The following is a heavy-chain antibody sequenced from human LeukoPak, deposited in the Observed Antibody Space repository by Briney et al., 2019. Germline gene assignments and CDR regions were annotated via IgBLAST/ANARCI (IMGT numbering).Heavy chain of an antibody. CDR2: IYVDGRTT. CDR1: GFTFSNYW. Sequence: GGSLRLSCVASGFTFSNYWMHWVRQPPGKGLVWVSRIYVDGRTTNYADSVKGRFTISRDNAKNTVYLEMNSLSVEDTATYYCIRDFRSADLWGRGTLVTVTS. V-gene: IGHV3-74*01. CDR3: IRDFRSADL. J-gene: IGHJ5*02.